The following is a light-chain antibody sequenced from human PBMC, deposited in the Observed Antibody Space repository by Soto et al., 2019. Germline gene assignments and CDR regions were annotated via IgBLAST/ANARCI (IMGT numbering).Light chain of an antibody. CDR2: FGS. CDR1: QSLLYNNTYNY. CDR3: MQALQSLT. J-gene: IGKJ5*01. Sequence: EIVMTQSPLTLPVTNGEPASISCRSSQSLLYNNTYNYLDWYVQKPGKSPKLLIYFGSNRAPGVPDRLSGSGSGTDFTLKINRVEAEDFGTYYCMQALQSLTFGQGTRLEIK. V-gene: IGKV2-28*01.